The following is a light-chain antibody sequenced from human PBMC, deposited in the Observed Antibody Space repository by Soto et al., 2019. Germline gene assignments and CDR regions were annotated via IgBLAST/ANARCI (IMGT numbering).Light chain of an antibody. CDR1: QGLSKF. V-gene: IGKV1-9*01. Sequence: DIQLTQSPAFLSASVGDRVTITCRASQGLSKFLAWYQQKPGTAPKLLIYAASTLQSGVPSRFSGSGSGAEFTLTISSLQPEDFATYYCQHHKSDSFTFGPGTKVDIK. J-gene: IGKJ3*01. CDR3: QHHKSDSFT. CDR2: AAS.